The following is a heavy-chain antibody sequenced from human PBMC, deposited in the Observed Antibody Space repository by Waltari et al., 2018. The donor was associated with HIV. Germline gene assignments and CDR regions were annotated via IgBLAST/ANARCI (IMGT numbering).Heavy chain of an antibody. V-gene: IGHV6-1*01. Sequence: QVQLQQSGPGLVKPSQTLSLTCVISGDSVSSNSAAWNWLRQSPSRGLEWLGRTYYRSKWYNDYAISVKSRISINPDTSNNQFSLQLNSVTPEDTAVYYCVRDRLYSSGWPNDQYFYYGMDVWGQGTTVTVSS. D-gene: IGHD6-19*01. CDR2: TYYRSKWYN. J-gene: IGHJ6*02. CDR3: VRDRLYSSGWPNDQYFYYGMDV. CDR1: GDSVSSNSAA.